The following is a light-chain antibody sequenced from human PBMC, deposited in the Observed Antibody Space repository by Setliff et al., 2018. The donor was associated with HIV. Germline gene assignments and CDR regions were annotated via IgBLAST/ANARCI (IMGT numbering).Light chain of an antibody. J-gene: IGLJ1*01. CDR1: SSDVGGYNY. CDR3: SSYTSSRTYV. Sequence: QSALTQPASVSGSPGQSITISCTGTSSDVGGYNYVSWYQQHPGKAPKLMIYDVTNRPSGVSNRFSGSNSVNTASLTISGLQAEDEADYYCSSYTSSRTYVFGTGTKVTV. V-gene: IGLV2-14*03. CDR2: DVT.